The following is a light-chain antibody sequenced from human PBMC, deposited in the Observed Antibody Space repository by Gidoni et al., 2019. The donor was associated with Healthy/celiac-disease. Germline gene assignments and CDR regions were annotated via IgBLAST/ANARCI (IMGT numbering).Light chain of an antibody. CDR2: GAS. CDR3: QQYNNWPPV. Sequence: EIVMTQSPATLSVSPGERATLSCSASQSVSSNLAWYQQKPGQAPRLLIYGASTRATGIPARFSGSGSGTEFTRTIRSLQSEDFAVYYCQQYNNWPPVFGGGTKVEIK. J-gene: IGKJ4*01. V-gene: IGKV3-15*01. CDR1: QSVSSN.